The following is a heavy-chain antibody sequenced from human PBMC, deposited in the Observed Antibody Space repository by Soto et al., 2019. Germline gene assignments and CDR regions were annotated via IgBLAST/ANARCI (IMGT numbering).Heavy chain of an antibody. D-gene: IGHD6-6*01. CDR2: MNPNSGNT. Sequence: QVQLVQSGAEVKKPGASVKVSCKASGYSFTSYDINWVRQATGQGLEWMGWMNPNSGNTGYAQKFQGRVTMTRNTSTSTATMGLSSLRSEDTAVYYCARVSMGSSSDDFQHWGPGTLVTVSS. CDR3: ARVSMGSSSDDFQH. CDR1: GYSFTSYD. V-gene: IGHV1-8*01. J-gene: IGHJ1*01.